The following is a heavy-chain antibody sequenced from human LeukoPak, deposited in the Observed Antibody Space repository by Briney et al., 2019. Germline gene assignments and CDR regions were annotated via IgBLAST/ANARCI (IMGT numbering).Heavy chain of an antibody. V-gene: IGHV3-21*01. CDR2: INSGSTYT. Sequence: GGSLRLSCAASGFTVSSNYMSWVRQAPGKGLEWVSSINSGSTYTYYTESVKGRFTVSRDNAKNSLFLQMNSLRAEDTAIYYCARSLTTLTYEGYWGQGTLVTVSS. CDR1: GFTVSSNY. D-gene: IGHD1-1*01. CDR3: ARSLTTLTYEGY. J-gene: IGHJ4*02.